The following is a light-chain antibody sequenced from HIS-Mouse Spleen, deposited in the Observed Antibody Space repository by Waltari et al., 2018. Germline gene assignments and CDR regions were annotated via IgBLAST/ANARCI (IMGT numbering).Light chain of an antibody. J-gene: IGLJ1*01. V-gene: IGLV2-11*01. CDR2: EVS. CDR3: CSYAGSYTYV. Sequence: QSALTQPRSVSGSPGQSVTLSRTGTSSDVGGYNYVSWYQQPPGKAPKLMIYEVSKRPSGVPDRFSGSKSGNTASLTISGLQAEDEADYYCCSYAGSYTYVFGTGTKVTVL. CDR1: SSDVGGYNY.